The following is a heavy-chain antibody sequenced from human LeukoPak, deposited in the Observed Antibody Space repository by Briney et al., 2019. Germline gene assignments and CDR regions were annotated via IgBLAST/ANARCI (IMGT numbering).Heavy chain of an antibody. CDR1: GGTFSSYS. Sequence: SVKVSCKASGGTFSSYSISWVRQAPGQGLEWMGRIIPILGIANYAQKFQGRVTITADKSTSTAYMELRSLRSDDTAVYYCARDGGITFGGVTPWFDPWGQGTLVTVSS. CDR2: IIPILGIA. V-gene: IGHV1-69*04. J-gene: IGHJ5*02. CDR3: ARDGGITFGGVTPWFDP. D-gene: IGHD3-16*01.